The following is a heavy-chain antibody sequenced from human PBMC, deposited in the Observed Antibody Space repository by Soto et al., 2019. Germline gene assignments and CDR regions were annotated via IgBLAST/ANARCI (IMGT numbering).Heavy chain of an antibody. CDR3: ARVSGSGNYYYMDV. CDR2: IWYDGSNK. D-gene: IGHD3-10*01. V-gene: IGHV3-33*01. Sequence: GGSLRLSCAASGFTFSSYGMHWVRQAPGKGLEWVAVIWYDGSNKYYADSVKGRFTISRDNSKNTLYLQMNSLRAEDTAVYYCARVSGSGNYYYMDVWGKGTTVTVSS. CDR1: GFTFSSYG. J-gene: IGHJ6*03.